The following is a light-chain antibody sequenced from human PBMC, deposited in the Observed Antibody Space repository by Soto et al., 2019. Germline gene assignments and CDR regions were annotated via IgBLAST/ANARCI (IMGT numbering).Light chain of an antibody. CDR2: DAS. CDR1: QSISSW. V-gene: IGKV1-5*01. Sequence: DIQMTQSPSTLSASVGDRVTITCRASQSISSWLAWYQQKPGKAPKLLIYDASSLESGVPSRFSGSGSGTEFTLTITSLQSEDFAIYYCQQYKNWPPMYTFGQGTRLEI. CDR3: QQYKNWPPMYT. J-gene: IGKJ2*01.